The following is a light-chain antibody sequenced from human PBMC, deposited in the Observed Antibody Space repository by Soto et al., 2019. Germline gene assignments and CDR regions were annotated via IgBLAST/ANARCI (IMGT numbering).Light chain of an antibody. CDR3: SSYTSSGTYV. CDR1: SSDVGSSNG. CDR2: DVT. Sequence: QSALTQPASVSGSPGQSGAISCTGTSSDVGSSNGVSWYQQPPGTAPKLMIYDVTNRPSGVPDRFSGFKSGNTASLTISGLQAEDEADYYCSSYTSSGTYVFGTGTKVTVL. V-gene: IGLV2-18*02. J-gene: IGLJ1*01.